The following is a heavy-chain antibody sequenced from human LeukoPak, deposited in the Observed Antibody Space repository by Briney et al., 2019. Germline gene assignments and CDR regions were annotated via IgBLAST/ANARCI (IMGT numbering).Heavy chain of an antibody. CDR3: AKDLVYYDFWSGYYKDYYYYMDV. Sequence: GGSLRLSCAASGFTFSSYAMSWVRQAPGKGLEWDSAISGSGGSTYYADSVKGRFTISRDNSKNTLYLQMNSLRAEDTAVYYCAKDLVYYDFWSGYYKDYYYYMDVWGKGTTVTVSS. V-gene: IGHV3-23*01. CDR2: ISGSGGST. CDR1: GFTFSSYA. D-gene: IGHD3-3*01. J-gene: IGHJ6*03.